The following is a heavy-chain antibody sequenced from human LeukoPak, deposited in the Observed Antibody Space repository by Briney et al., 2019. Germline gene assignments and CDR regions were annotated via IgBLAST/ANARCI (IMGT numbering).Heavy chain of an antibody. Sequence: PGRSLRLSCAASGFTFSSYGMHWVRQAPGKGLEWVAVIWYDGSNKYYADSVKGRFTISRDNSKNTLYLQMNSLRAEDTAVYYCAKSGSIAYCGGDCYSGDFDYWGQGTLVTVSS. CDR2: IWYDGSNK. J-gene: IGHJ4*02. CDR3: AKSGSIAYCGGDCYSGDFDY. D-gene: IGHD2-21*02. CDR1: GFTFSSYG. V-gene: IGHV3-33*06.